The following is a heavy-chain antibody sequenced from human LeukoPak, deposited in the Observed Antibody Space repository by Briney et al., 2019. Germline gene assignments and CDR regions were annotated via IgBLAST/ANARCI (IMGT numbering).Heavy chain of an antibody. D-gene: IGHD5-24*01. Sequence: GGSLRLSCAASGFTFSRYAMSWVRQAPGKGVEWVSVISGRGGSTYYADSVKGRFTISRDNSKNTLYLQVNSLRADDTAVYYCARDIRMASFDYWGQGTLVTVSS. CDR3: ARDIRMASFDY. V-gene: IGHV3-23*01. J-gene: IGHJ4*02. CDR1: GFTFSRYA. CDR2: ISGRGGST.